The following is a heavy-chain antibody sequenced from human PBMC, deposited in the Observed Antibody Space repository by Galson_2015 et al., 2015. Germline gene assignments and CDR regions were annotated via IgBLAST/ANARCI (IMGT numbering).Heavy chain of an antibody. CDR3: AKDSYKGGLSTVAGYYFDY. CDR2: ISYDGSNK. V-gene: IGHV3-30*18. J-gene: IGHJ4*02. D-gene: IGHD6-19*01. Sequence: SLRLSCAASGFTFSSYGMHWVRQAPGRGLEWVAVISYDGSNKYYADSVKGRFTISRDNSKNTLYLQMNSLRAEDTAVYYCAKDSYKGGLSTVAGYYFDYWGQGTLVTVSS. CDR1: GFTFSSYG.